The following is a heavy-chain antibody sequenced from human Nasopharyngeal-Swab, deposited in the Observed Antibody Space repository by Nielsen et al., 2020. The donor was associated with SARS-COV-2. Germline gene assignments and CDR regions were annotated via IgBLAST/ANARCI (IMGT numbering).Heavy chain of an antibody. Sequence: ASVKVSCKAPGYTSTGYYMHWVRHAPGQGLEWMGIINPSGGSTSYAQKFQGRVTMTRDTSTSTVYMELSSLKASDTAMYYCARQSTIWEDIYDLLTPTFHFDYWGQGTLVTVSS. J-gene: IGHJ4*02. CDR1: GYTSTGYY. CDR3: ARQSTIWEDIYDLLTPTFHFDY. V-gene: IGHV1-46*01. D-gene: IGHD3-9*01. CDR2: INPSGGST.